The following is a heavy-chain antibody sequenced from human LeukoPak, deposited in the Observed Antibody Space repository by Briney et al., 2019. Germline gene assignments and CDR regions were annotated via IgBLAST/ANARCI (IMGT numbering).Heavy chain of an antibody. D-gene: IGHD6-19*01. J-gene: IGHJ4*02. CDR1: GFTFSRYW. V-gene: IGHV3-72*01. CDR3: ARAYRSGWYFGY. CDR2: TRNKANSYTT. Sequence: GGSLRLSCAASGFTFSRYWMSWVRQAPGKGLEWVGRTRNKANSYTTEYAASVKGRFTISRDDSKNSLYLQMNSLKTEDTAVYYCARAYRSGWYFGYWGQGTLVTVSS.